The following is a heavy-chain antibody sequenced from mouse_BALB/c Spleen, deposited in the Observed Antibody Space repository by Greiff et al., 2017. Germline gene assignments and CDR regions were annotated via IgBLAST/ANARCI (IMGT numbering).Heavy chain of an antibody. D-gene: IGHD1-1*01. CDR3: AREGDYGSSYKYAMDY. CDR1: GYAFSSSW. V-gene: IGHV1-82*01. CDR2: IYPGDGDT. J-gene: IGHJ4*01. Sequence: QVQLQQSGPELVKPGASVKISCKASGYAFSSSWMNWVKQRPGQGLEWIGRIYPGDGDTNYNGKFKGKATLTADKSSSTAYMQLSSLTSVDSAVYFCAREGDYGSSYKYAMDYWGQGTSVTVSS.